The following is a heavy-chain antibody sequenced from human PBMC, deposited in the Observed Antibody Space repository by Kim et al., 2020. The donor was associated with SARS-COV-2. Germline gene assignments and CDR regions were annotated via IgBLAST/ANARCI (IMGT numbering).Heavy chain of an antibody. CDR3: TRGAAGGGY. CDR2: IRSKAYGGTT. Sequence: GGSLRLSCTASGFTFGDYAMSWVRQAPGKGLEWVGFIRSKAYGGTTEYAASVKGRFTISRDDSKSIAYLQMNSLKTEDTAVYYCTRGAAGGGYWGQGTLVTVSS. V-gene: IGHV3-49*04. CDR1: GFTFGDYA. J-gene: IGHJ4*02. D-gene: IGHD6-13*01.